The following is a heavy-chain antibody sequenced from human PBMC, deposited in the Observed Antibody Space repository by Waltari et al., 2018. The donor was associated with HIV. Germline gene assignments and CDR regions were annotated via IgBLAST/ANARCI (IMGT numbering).Heavy chain of an antibody. V-gene: IGHV3-11*01. CDR3: ARPRYTGYDYPTYFDY. CDR2: INTGGSTE. Sequence: QVQLVESGGGLVKPGGSLRLSCSASGFTFSDVYIRWVRQAPGKVLEWVSYINTGGSTEYYADSVKGRFTISRDNAKNSLYLQMDNLRGEDTAVYYCARPRYTGYDYPTYFDYWGQGNTVTVSS. D-gene: IGHD5-12*01. CDR1: GFTFSDVY. J-gene: IGHJ4*02.